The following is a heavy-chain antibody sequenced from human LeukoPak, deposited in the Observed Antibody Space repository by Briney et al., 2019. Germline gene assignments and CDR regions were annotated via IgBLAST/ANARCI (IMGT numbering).Heavy chain of an antibody. CDR2: IWNDGSNK. V-gene: IGHV3-33*01. Sequence: GGSLRLSCAASGFTFSSYAMHWVRQAPGKGLEWVAVIWNDGSNKYHADSVKGRFSISRDNSKNTVYLQMNSLRAEDTAVYYCARGRYCSGGSCYGKEYWGQGALVIVSS. CDR3: ARGRYCSGGSCYGKEY. D-gene: IGHD2-15*01. CDR1: GFTFSSYA. J-gene: IGHJ4*02.